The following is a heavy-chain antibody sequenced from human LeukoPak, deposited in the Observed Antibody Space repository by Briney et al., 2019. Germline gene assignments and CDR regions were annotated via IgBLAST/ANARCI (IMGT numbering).Heavy chain of an antibody. CDR1: GFSFSSAA. V-gene: IGHV3-23*01. Sequence: PGGSLRLSCAASGFSFSSAAMSWVRQAPGKGLEWVSGISGSGGSKYYADSVRGRFTISRDNSKNTLYLQMNSLRAEDTAVYYCARDSRYYDFWSGYYDGYYFDYWGQGTLVTVSS. D-gene: IGHD3-3*01. J-gene: IGHJ4*02. CDR3: ARDSRYYDFWSGYYDGYYFDY. CDR2: ISGSGGSK.